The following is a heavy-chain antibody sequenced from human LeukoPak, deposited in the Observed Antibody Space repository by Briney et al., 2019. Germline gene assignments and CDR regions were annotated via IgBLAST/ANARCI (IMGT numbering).Heavy chain of an antibody. V-gene: IGHV3-30*02. CDR2: IRYDGSNK. J-gene: IGHJ3*02. D-gene: IGHD3-3*01. CDR1: GFTFSSYW. Sequence: PGGSLRLSCAASGFTFSSYWMSWVRQAPGKGLEWVAFIRYDGSNKYYADSVKGRFTISRDNSKNTLYLQMNSLRAEDTAVYYCAKDLHRPLFGAALGAAFDIWGQGTMVTVSS. CDR3: AKDLHRPLFGAALGAAFDI.